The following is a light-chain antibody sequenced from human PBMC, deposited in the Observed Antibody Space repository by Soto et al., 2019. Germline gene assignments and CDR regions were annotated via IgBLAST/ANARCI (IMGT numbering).Light chain of an antibody. Sequence: DIQMTQSPSSLSASVGDRVTITCRASQTITTYLNWYQQKPGKAPKLLMYDASSLQSGVPSRFSGSGSGTHFTLTISSLQPEDSATYYCQQSYSTPIYTFGQGTKLEIK. CDR1: QTITTY. J-gene: IGKJ2*01. V-gene: IGKV1-39*01. CDR3: QQSYSTPIYT. CDR2: DAS.